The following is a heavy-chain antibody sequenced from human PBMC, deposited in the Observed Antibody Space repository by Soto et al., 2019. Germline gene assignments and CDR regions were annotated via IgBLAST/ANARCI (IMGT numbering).Heavy chain of an antibody. CDR1: GFTFSDYY. CDR3: AKAPLRLGFSYYYYGMDV. D-gene: IGHD2-21*01. J-gene: IGHJ6*02. V-gene: IGHV3-11*01. Sequence: PGGSLRLSCAASGFTFSDYYMTWIRQAPGKGLEWVSYISSSGNSIYYADSVRGRFTVSRDNAKNSLFLQMNSLRAEDTAVYYCAKAPLRLGFSYYYYGMDVWGQGTTVTVSS. CDR2: ISSSGNSI.